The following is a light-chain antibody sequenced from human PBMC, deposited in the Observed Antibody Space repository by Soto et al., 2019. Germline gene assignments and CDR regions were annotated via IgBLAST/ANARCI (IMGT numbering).Light chain of an antibody. J-gene: IGKJ1*01. CDR1: QSVSSSY. CDR2: GAS. V-gene: IGKV3-20*01. CDR3: QQYESSRT. Sequence: EIVLTQSPGTLSLSPGERATLSCRASQSVSSSYLAWYQQKPGQAPRLLIYGASSRATGIPDRFSGSGSGTDFTLTISRLEPEDFAVYYCQQYESSRTFGQGTKVEIK.